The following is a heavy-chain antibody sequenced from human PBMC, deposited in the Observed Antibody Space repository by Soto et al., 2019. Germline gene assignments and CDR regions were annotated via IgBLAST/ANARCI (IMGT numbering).Heavy chain of an antibody. V-gene: IGHV3-66*01. CDR2: IYSGGST. J-gene: IGHJ6*03. Sequence: GGSLRLSCAASGFTVSSNYMSWVRQAPGKGLEWVSVIYSGGSTYYADSVKGRFTISRDNSKNTLYLQMNSLRAEDTAVYYCAIEEVYGDYPTVGYYYYMDVWGKGTTVTVSS. D-gene: IGHD4-17*01. CDR1: GFTVSSNY. CDR3: AIEEVYGDYPTVGYYYYMDV.